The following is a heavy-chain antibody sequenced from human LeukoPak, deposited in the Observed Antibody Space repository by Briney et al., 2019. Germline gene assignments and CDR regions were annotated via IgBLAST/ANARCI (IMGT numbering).Heavy chain of an antibody. CDR2: ISGPAGSW. J-gene: IGHJ4*02. Sequence: GGSLRLSCAASGFTFSSYAMSWVRQAPGKGLEWVSAISGPAGSWDYADFVKGRFTISRDNSKNTLFLQMNSLRAEDTAIYYCAKKVGLVSAPLYYFDVWGQGTLVTVSS. D-gene: IGHD5/OR15-5a*01. CDR3: AKKVGLVSAPLYYFDV. V-gene: IGHV3-23*01. CDR1: GFTFSSYA.